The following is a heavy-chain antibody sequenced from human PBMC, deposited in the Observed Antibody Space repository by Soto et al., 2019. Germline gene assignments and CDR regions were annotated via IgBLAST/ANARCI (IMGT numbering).Heavy chain of an antibody. D-gene: IGHD6-19*01. J-gene: IGHJ4*02. CDR3: ARAVAVPADFDY. Sequence: QVQLVQSEAEEKKPGASVKVSCKASGYSFTSYAMHWVREAPGQGLEWMGWINAGNGNTKYSQKFQGRVTITRDTSASTAYMELSSLRSEDTALYYCARAVAVPADFDYWGQGTLVTVSS. CDR1: GYSFTSYA. CDR2: INAGNGNT. V-gene: IGHV1-3*05.